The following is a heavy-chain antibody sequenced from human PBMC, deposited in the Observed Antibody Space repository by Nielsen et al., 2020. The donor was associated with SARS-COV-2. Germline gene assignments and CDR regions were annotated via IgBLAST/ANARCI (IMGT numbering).Heavy chain of an antibody. CDR1: GGSFSGYY. CDR2: INHSGST. J-gene: IGHJ6*03. V-gene: IGHV4-34*01. CDR3: ARGRYFDSYYMDV. Sequence: GSLRLSCAVYGGSFSGYYWSWIRQPPGKGLEWIGEINHSGSTNYNPSLKSRVTISVDTSKNQLSLKLSSVTAADTAVYYCARGRYFDSYYMDVWGKGTTVTVSS. D-gene: IGHD3-9*01.